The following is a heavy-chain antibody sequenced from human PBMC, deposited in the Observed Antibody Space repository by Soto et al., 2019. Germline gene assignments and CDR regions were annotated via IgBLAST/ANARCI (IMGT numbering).Heavy chain of an antibody. CDR2: ITAGNGNT. V-gene: IGHV1-3*01. J-gene: IGHJ4*02. CDR1: GYIFTNFA. CDR3: ATCSVGYSGYDLQDY. Sequence: DSVKVSCKTSGYIFTNFALHWVRQATGQRPEWMGWITAGNGNTKYSQNFQGRVTITRDTSATTACMELSSLRSEDTAGYYCATCSVGYSGYDLQDYWGQGTLVTVSS. D-gene: IGHD5-12*01.